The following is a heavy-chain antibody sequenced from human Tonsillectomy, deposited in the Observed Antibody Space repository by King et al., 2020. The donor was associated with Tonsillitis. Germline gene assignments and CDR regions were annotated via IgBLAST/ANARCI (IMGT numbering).Heavy chain of an antibody. V-gene: IGHV1-2*02. J-gene: IGHJ6*02. Sequence: QLVQSGAEVKKPGASVKVSCKASGYTFTGYYMHWVRQAPGQGLEWMGWINPNSGGTNYAQKFQGRVTMTRDTSISTAYMELSRLRSDDTAVYYCARDYDILTGYHIGGCMDVWGQGTTVTVPS. D-gene: IGHD3-9*01. CDR3: ARDYDILTGYHIGGCMDV. CDR1: GYTFTGYY. CDR2: INPNSGGT.